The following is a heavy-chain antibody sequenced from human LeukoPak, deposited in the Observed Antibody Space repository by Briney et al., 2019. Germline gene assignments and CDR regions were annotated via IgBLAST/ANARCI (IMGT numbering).Heavy chain of an antibody. V-gene: IGHV4-39*01. J-gene: IGHJ4*02. CDR3: ARRTGEMATIKYYFDY. CDR2: IYYIWST. D-gene: IGHD5-24*01. Sequence: PSETLSLTYTVSGGSISSSSYYWGWIRQPPGKGLEWIGRIYYIWSTYYNPSLKSRVTISVDTSKNQFSLKLSSVTAADTAVYYCARRTGEMATIKYYFDYWGQGTLVTVSS. CDR1: GGSISSSSYY.